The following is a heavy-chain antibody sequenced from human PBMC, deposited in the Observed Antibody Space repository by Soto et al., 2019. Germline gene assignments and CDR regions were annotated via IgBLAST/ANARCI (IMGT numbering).Heavy chain of an antibody. V-gene: IGHV3-30*18. CDR3: AKVGGLDFDWLLV. D-gene: IGHD3-9*01. Sequence: QVQLVESGGGVVQPGTSLRLSCAASGFTFSTYAMHWVRQAPGKGLEWVAVISHDGTNKYYADSVKGRFTISRDISKNTLYLQMNSLRAEDTVVYYCAKVGGLDFDWLLVWGQGTLVTVSS. CDR1: GFTFSTYA. J-gene: IGHJ4*02. CDR2: ISHDGTNK.